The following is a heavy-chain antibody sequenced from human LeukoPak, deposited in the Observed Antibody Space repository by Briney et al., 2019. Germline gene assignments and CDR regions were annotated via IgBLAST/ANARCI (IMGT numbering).Heavy chain of an antibody. V-gene: IGHV3-11*01. CDR2: ISPGGQTT. CDR3: AVGRDIRVASPGGYFDY. D-gene: IGHD5-12*01. J-gene: IGHJ4*02. CDR1: GFTFSDYH. Sequence: KPAGSLRLSCAASGFTFSDYHMNWIRQAPGKGLEWISYISPGGQTTYFADSVKGRVTLSRDNAKNSLSLQMNSLTADDTAVYFCAVGRDIRVASPGGYFDYWGQGTLLAVSS.